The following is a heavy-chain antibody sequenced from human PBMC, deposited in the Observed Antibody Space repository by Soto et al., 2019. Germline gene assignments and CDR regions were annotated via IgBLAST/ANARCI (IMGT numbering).Heavy chain of an antibody. CDR3: ANAQDSPPPDYYYYGMDV. V-gene: IGHV3-30*18. D-gene: IGHD2-15*01. Sequence: QVQLVESGGGVVQPGRSLRLSCAASGFTFSSYGMHWVRQAPGKGLEWVAVISYDGSNKYYADSVKGRFTISRDDSKNTLYLKMNGLRAEDTAVYYCANAQDSPPPDYYYYGMDVWGQGTTVTVSS. J-gene: IGHJ6*02. CDR1: GFTFSSYG. CDR2: ISYDGSNK.